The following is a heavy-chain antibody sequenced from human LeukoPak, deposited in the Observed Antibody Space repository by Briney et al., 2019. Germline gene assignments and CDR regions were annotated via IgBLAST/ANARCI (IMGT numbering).Heavy chain of an antibody. CDR2: INQDGSGK. V-gene: IGHV3-7*01. CDR3: ARGVYQLDY. Sequence: GGSLRLSCAASGFPFSSYWMSWVRQAPGKGLEWVANINQDGSGKYSLDSVKGRLIISRDNAKNSLYLQMNSLRAEDTAVYYCARGVYQLDYWGQGTLVTVSS. D-gene: IGHD2-2*02. J-gene: IGHJ4*02. CDR1: GFPFSSYW.